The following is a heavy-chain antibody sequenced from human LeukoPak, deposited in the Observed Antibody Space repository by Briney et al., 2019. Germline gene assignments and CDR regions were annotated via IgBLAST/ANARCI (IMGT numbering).Heavy chain of an antibody. CDR2: IYYSGSA. CDR1: GGSISSYY. Sequence: SETLSLTCTVSGGSISSYYWSWIRQPPGKGLEWLGYIYYSGSANYNPSLKSRVTISVDTSKNQFSLKLSSVTAADTAVYYCARQVVREAGHDYWGQGTLVTVSS. D-gene: IGHD3-10*01. V-gene: IGHV4-59*08. CDR3: ARQVVREAGHDY. J-gene: IGHJ4*02.